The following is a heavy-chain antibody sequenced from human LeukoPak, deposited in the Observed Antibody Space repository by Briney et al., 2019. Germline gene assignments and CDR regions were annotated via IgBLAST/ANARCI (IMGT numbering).Heavy chain of an antibody. CDR1: GVTFSGCNYY. CDR2: INYSGST. Sequence: PSETLCLSCTASGVTFSGCNYYWGWIRQPPGKGLVYIGSINYSGSTFYNPSLKRRVTISVDTSENQFSLKLNSVTAADTAVYYCGRGSPYHSWGQGILVTVSS. J-gene: IGHJ4*02. V-gene: IGHV4-39*01. D-gene: IGHD2-15*01. CDR3: GRGSPYHS.